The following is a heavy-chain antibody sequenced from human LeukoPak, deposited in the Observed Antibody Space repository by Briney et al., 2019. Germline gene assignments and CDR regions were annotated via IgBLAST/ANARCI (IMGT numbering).Heavy chain of an antibody. CDR2: IYHSGST. J-gene: IGHJ3*02. V-gene: IGHV4-30-2*01. CDR1: GGSISSGGYS. CDR3: AREVLCSSTSCYSDAFDI. Sequence: SQTLSLTCAVSGGSISSGGYSWSWIRQPPGKGLEWIGYIYHSGSTYYNPSLKSRVTISVDTSKNQFSLKLSSVTAADTAVYYCAREVLCSSTSCYSDAFDIWGQGTMVTVSS. D-gene: IGHD2-2*01.